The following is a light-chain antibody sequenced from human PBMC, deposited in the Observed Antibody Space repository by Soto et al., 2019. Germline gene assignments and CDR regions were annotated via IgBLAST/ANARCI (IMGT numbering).Light chain of an antibody. Sequence: EIVMTQSPATLSVSPGERATLSCRASQSVSSDLAWYHQKPGQAPRLLIYSASTRATGIPARFSGSGSGTEFTLTINSLQPEDFAVYYCQQYNNWPRTFGQGTKVDI. CDR2: SAS. CDR1: QSVSSD. V-gene: IGKV3-15*01. CDR3: QQYNNWPRT. J-gene: IGKJ1*01.